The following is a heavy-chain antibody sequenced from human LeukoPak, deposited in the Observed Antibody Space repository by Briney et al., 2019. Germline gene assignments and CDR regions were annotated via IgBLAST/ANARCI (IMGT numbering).Heavy chain of an antibody. V-gene: IGHV3-30*02. CDR1: GFTFSVYG. CDR2: IQHDGRNK. Sequence: GGSLRLSCAASGFTFSVYGMYWVRQAPGKGLEWVAYIQHDGRNKYYADSVKGRFTISRDNAKNSLYLQMNSLRAEDTAVYYCQRDSDGNWGQGTLVTVSS. CDR3: QRDSDGN. D-gene: IGHD1-26*01. J-gene: IGHJ4*02.